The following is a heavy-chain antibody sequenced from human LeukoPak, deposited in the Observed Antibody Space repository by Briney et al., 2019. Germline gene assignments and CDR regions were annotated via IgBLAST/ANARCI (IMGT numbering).Heavy chain of an antibody. Sequence: ASVTVSCKASGYTFTSRGFSWVRQAPGQGPEWMGWINADSGNTNYAQKFQGRVTLTTDTSTNTAYMELRSLRSDDTAVYYCARDEVSGGWYNHWGQGTLVTVSS. CDR2: INADSGNT. CDR3: ARDEVSGGWYNH. D-gene: IGHD6-19*01. CDR1: GYTFTSRG. J-gene: IGHJ4*02. V-gene: IGHV1-18*04.